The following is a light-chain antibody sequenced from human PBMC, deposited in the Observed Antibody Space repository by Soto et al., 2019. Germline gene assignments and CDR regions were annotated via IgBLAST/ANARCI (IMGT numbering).Light chain of an antibody. CDR1: QSISSW. CDR2: KAS. V-gene: IGKV1-5*03. CDR3: QQYNSYST. Sequence: DIQMTQSPSTLSASVGDRVTITCRASQSISSWLAWYQQKPGKAPKLLIYKASSLESGVPSRFSGSGSGTEFTLTISSLQPDDFATCYCQQYNSYSTFGQGTKLEIK. J-gene: IGKJ2*01.